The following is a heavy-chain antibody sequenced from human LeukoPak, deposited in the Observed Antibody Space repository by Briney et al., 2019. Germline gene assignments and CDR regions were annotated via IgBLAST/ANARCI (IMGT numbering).Heavy chain of an antibody. J-gene: IGHJ4*02. CDR1: GFTFSSYG. Sequence: GGSLRLSCAASGFTFSSYGMHWVRQAPGKGLEWVAFIQYDGSNKYYADSVKGRFTISRDNSKNTLYLQMNSLRAEDTAVYYCVKDGPQYCSTTNCLGGYWGQGTLVSVSS. D-gene: IGHD2-2*01. CDR3: VKDGPQYCSTTNCLGGY. CDR2: IQYDGSNK. V-gene: IGHV3-30*02.